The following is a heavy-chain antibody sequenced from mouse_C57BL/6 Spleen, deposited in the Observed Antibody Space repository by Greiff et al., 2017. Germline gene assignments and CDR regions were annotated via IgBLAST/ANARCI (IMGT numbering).Heavy chain of an antibody. CDR1: GYSFTGYF. V-gene: IGHV1-20*01. D-gene: IGHD2-1*01. J-gene: IGHJ2*01. Sequence: EVQLQQSGPELVKPGDSVKISCKASGYSFTGYFMNWVMQSHGKSLEWIGRINPYNGDTFYNQKFKGKATLTVDKSSSTAHMELRSLTSEDSAVYYCARAIYYGNYPGYFDYWGQGTTLTVSS. CDR2: INPYNGDT. CDR3: ARAIYYGNYPGYFDY.